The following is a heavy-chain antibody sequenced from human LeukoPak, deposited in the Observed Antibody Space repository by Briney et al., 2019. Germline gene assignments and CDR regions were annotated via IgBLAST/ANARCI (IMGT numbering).Heavy chain of an antibody. CDR3: AKDHLPGIVVADRDY. V-gene: IGHV3-48*01. CDR2: ISSSSRTI. D-gene: IGHD6-19*01. CDR1: GFTFSNYS. Sequence: GGSLRLSCAASGFTFSNYSMNWVHQAPGKGLEWVSYISSSSRTIYYADSVKGRFTISRDNAKNSLYLQINSLRAEDTAVFYCAKDHLPGIVVADRDYWGQGTLVTVSS. J-gene: IGHJ4*02.